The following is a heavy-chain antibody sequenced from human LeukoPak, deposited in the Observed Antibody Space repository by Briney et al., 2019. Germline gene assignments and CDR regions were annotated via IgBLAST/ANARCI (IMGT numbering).Heavy chain of an antibody. J-gene: IGHJ4*02. V-gene: IGHV5-51*01. D-gene: IGHD5-12*01. Sequence: GESLKTSCKGSGYSFTSYWIGWVRQMPGKGLEWMGIIYPGDSDTRYSPSFQGQVTISADKSISTAYLQWSSLKALDTAMFYCARSPKNVAYNSGLDYFDFWGQGTQVTVSS. CDR1: GYSFTSYW. CDR3: ARSPKNVAYNSGLDYFDF. CDR2: IYPGDSDT.